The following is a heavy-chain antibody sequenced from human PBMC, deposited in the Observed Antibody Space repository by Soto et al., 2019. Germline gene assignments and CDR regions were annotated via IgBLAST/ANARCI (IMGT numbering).Heavy chain of an antibody. CDR3: ARELRRGSVWYWTDS. CDR2: IYHSGST. CDR1: GGSISSGGYS. V-gene: IGHV4-30-2*01. Sequence: PSETLSLTCAVSGGSISSGGYSWIWIRQPPGKGLEWIGYIYHSGSTYYNPSLKSRVTISVDRSKNQFSLKLNSVTAADTAVYYFARELRRGSVWYWTDSWGQGTLVTVSS. D-gene: IGHD6-19*01. J-gene: IGHJ4*02.